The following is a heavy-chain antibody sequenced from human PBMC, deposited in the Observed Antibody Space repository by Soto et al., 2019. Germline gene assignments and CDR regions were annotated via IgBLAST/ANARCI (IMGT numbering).Heavy chain of an antibody. CDR1: VFTLRNYA. V-gene: IGHV3-23*01. J-gene: IGHJ4*02. CDR2: ISANDVGT. Sequence: EVQLLESGGGVVQPGGSLRLSCDASVFTLRNYAMTWIRQAPGKGLEWVSLISANDVGTYYAESVKTRFTISSDQSRNTVYLQMDSLRADDTAIYYCAKAKNDYNWDNRPPLDYWGQGTLVTVSS. D-gene: IGHD1-20*01. CDR3: AKAKNDYNWDNRPPLDY.